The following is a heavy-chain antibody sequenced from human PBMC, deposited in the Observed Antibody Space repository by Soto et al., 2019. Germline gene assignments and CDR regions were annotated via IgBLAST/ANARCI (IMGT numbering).Heavy chain of an antibody. D-gene: IGHD4-17*01. J-gene: IGHJ4*02. CDR1: GFTFSRYW. CDR3: AREVYYGLSDY. V-gene: IGHV3-7*01. CDR2: IKHDGSEK. Sequence: SLRLSCAASGFTFSRYWMTWVRQAPVKGLEWVANIKHDGSEKYYVDCVTGRFTISRDNANNSLYLQMNSLRAQHTAVYYCAREVYYGLSDYWGQGILLSVYS.